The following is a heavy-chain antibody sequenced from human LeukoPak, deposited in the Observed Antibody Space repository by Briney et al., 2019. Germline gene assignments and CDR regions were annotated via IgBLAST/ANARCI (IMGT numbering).Heavy chain of an antibody. D-gene: IGHD5-24*01. J-gene: IGHJ4*02. V-gene: IGHV3-7*04. CDR2: IKQDGSKK. CDR3: TRVGYIDEGIDY. CDR1: GFPFSSYW. Sequence: GGSLRLSCVASGFPFSSYWMTWVRQAPGKGLEWVANIKQDGSKKSYVDSVKGRLTISRDNAKNSLYLQMNSLRAEDTAIYYCTRVGYIDEGIDYWGQGTLVTVSS.